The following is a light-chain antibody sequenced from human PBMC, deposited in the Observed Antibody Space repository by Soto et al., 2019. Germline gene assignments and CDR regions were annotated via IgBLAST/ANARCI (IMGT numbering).Light chain of an antibody. CDR3: QQSHSIPLT. V-gene: IGKV1-39*01. CDR2: AAS. Sequence: DIQMTQSPSSLSASVGDRVTITCRASRSVSNYLNWYQQKPGKAPKLLIYAASSLQSGVPSRFSGSGSGTDFTLTIRSLQPGDFATYYCQQSHSIPLTFGQGTKVEIK. J-gene: IGKJ1*01. CDR1: RSVSNY.